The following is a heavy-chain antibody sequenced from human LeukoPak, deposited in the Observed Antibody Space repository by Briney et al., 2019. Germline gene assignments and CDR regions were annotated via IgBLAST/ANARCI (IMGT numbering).Heavy chain of an antibody. J-gene: IGHJ3*02. CDR3: ARDVHYDFWSGYYRGAFDI. CDR2: MNPNSGNT. D-gene: IGHD3-3*01. Sequence: ASVKVSCKASGYTFTSYDMNWVRQATGQGLEWMGWMNPNSGNTGYAQKFQGRVTITRNTSISTAYMELSSLRSEDTAVYYCARDVHYDFWSGYYRGAFDIWGQGTMVTVSS. CDR1: GYTFTSYD. V-gene: IGHV1-8*03.